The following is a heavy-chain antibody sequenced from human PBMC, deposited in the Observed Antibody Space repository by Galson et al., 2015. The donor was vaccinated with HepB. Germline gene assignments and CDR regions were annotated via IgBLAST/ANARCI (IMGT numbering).Heavy chain of an antibody. CDR2: MSGSGGRT. V-gene: IGHV3-23*01. CDR3: AVDTHTDMVPYYFDY. Sequence: SLRLSCAASGFIFSNYAMSWVRQAPGKGLEWVSSMSGSGGRTHYADSVKGRFTIPRDYSKNTLHLQMNSLRAEDTAVYYCAVDTHTDMVPYYFDYWGQGTLVTVSS. J-gene: IGHJ4*02. CDR1: GFIFSNYA. D-gene: IGHD5-18*01.